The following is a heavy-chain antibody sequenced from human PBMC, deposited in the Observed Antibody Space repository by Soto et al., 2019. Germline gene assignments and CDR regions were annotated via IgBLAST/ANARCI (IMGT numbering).Heavy chain of an antibody. J-gene: IGHJ1*01. D-gene: IGHD4-17*01. CDR1: GFTVSSNY. CDR2: IYSGGST. Sequence: GGSLRLSWAASGFTVSSNYMTWVRKAPGKGLEWVSVIYSGGSTYYADSVKGRFTISRDNSKNTLYLQMNSLRAEDTAVYYCARDFVHGDHPEYFQHWGQGTLVTVSS. CDR3: ARDFVHGDHPEYFQH. V-gene: IGHV3-66*01.